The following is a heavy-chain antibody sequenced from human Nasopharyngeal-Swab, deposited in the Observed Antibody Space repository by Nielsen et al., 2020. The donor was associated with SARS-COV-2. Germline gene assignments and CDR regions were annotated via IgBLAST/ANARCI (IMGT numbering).Heavy chain of an antibody. D-gene: IGHD3-22*01. V-gene: IGHV4-30-4*01. CDR3: ARAVGVDYHDSSGYYPPSWFDP. Sequence: WIRQPPGKGLEWIGYIYYSGSTYYNPSLKSRVTISVDTSKNQFSLKLSSVTAADTAVYYCARAVGVDYHDSSGYYPPSWFDPWGQGTLVTVSS. J-gene: IGHJ5*02. CDR2: IYYSGST.